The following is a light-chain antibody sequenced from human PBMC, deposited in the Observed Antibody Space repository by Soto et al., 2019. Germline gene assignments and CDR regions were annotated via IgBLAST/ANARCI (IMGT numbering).Light chain of an antibody. J-gene: IGKJ1*01. CDR3: QQYDSSVT. V-gene: IGKV3-20*01. CDR2: GAS. CDR1: QSFSSTF. Sequence: PGDRATLSCRASQSFSSTFFAWYQQKPGQAPRLLIYGASSRATGIPDTFSGSWSGTDFTLTISRLEHEDFAVYYCQQYDSSVTFGQGTKVEIK.